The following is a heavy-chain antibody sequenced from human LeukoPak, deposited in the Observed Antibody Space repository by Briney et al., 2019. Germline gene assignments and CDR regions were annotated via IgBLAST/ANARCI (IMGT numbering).Heavy chain of an antibody. D-gene: IGHD3-3*01. V-gene: IGHV3-23*01. CDR3: AKDSSPSIFGVVITTYYYGMDV. Sequence: GGSLRLSCAASGFTFSSYAMSWVRQAPGKGLEWVSVISGSGGSTYYADSVKGRFTISRDNSKNTLYLQMNSLRAEDTAVYYCAKDSSPSIFGVVITTYYYGMDVWGHGTTVTVSS. J-gene: IGHJ6*02. CDR2: ISGSGGST. CDR1: GFTFSSYA.